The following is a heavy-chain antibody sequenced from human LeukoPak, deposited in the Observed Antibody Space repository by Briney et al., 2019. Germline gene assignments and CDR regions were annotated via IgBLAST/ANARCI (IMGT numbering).Heavy chain of an antibody. CDR2: ISSSCSTI. V-gene: IGHV3-48*03. CDR1: GFTFSSYE. D-gene: IGHD3-22*01. CDR3: ATIPPRREVVTPSFMDV. Sequence: GGSLRLSCAASGFTFSSYEMNWVRQAPGKGREWVSYISSSCSTIYYADSVKGLFTISRDNAKNSLYLQMNSLRAEDTAVYYCATIPPRREVVTPSFMDVWGKGPTVTISS. J-gene: IGHJ6*03.